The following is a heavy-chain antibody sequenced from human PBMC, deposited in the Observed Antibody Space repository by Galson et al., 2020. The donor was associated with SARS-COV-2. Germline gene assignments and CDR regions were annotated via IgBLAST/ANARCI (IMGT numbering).Heavy chain of an antibody. J-gene: IGHJ6*02. Sequence: ASVKVSCEASRYMFTGYYMHWVRQVPGQGLEWMGWINPNSGGTKYAQKFQGRVTMTRDTSISTAYMELSGLGSDDTAVYYCARDGCESCLPHYQDNSPFHYYYGIDVWGQGTTVIVSS. CDR1: RYMFTGYY. V-gene: IGHV1-2*02. CDR2: INPNSGGT. CDR3: ARDGCESCLPHYQDNSPFHYYYGIDV. D-gene: IGHD2-2*01.